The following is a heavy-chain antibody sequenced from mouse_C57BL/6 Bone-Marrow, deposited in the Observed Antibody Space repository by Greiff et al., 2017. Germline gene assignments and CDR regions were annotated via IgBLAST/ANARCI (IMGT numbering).Heavy chain of an antibody. CDR2: INPSTGGT. CDR3: ARILWLRRRYFDV. CDR1: GYSFTGYY. Sequence: EVKLQESGPELVKPGASVKISCKASGYSFTGYYMHWVKQSSEKSLEWIGEINPSTGGTSYNQKFKGKATLTVDKSSSTAYMQLKSLTSEDSAVYYCARILWLRRRYFDVWGTGTTVTVSS. D-gene: IGHD2-2*01. J-gene: IGHJ1*03. V-gene: IGHV1-43*01.